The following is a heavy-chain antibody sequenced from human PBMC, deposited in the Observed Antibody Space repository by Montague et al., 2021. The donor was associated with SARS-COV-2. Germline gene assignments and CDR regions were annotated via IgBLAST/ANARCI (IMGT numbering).Heavy chain of an antibody. Sequence: SLRLSCAASGFTFSSYALTWVRQAPGKGLKWVSAISNSGGRTYYADSVKGRFTISRDNSKNTLYLQMNSLRGEDTAIYYCAKSGVVINPYYYYGMDVWGQGTTV. D-gene: IGHD3-22*01. J-gene: IGHJ6*02. CDR3: AKSGVVINPYYYYGMDV. CDR1: GFTFSSYA. CDR2: ISNSGGRT. V-gene: IGHV3-23*01.